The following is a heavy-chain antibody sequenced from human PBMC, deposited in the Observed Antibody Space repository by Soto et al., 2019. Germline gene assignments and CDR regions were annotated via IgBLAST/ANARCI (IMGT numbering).Heavy chain of an antibody. D-gene: IGHD6-13*01. Sequence: QLQLQESGPGLVKPSETLSLTCTVSGGSISSSSYYWGWIRQPPGKGLEWIGSIYYSGSTYYNPSLKSRVTISVDTSKNQFSLKLSSVTAADTAVYYCARRDAGTALFDYWGQGTLVTVSS. CDR1: GGSISSSSYY. V-gene: IGHV4-39*01. CDR3: ARRDAGTALFDY. CDR2: IYYSGST. J-gene: IGHJ4*02.